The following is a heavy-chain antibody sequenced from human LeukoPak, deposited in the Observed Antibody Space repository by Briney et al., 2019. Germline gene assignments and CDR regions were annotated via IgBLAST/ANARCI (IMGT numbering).Heavy chain of an antibody. D-gene: IGHD3-10*01. CDR2: VSSTGSGT. Sequence: PGGSLRLACVASGFTFSTYGMSWVRQAPGKGLEWVAAVSSTGSGTYYPDSLKGRFIISRDNSQNTVFLQMNSLRPEDTAFYFCAKDGPLLWCGLTDAWGEGILVTVSS. J-gene: IGHJ5*02. V-gene: IGHV3-23*01. CDR3: AKDGPLLWCGLTDA. CDR1: GFTFSTYG.